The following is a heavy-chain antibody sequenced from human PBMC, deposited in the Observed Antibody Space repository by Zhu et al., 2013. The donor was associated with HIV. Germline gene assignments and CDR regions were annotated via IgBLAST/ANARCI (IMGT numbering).Heavy chain of an antibody. V-gene: IGHV1-8*01. CDR3: ARAGVGTFSGGVLSA. CDR1: GYTFTNYD. Sequence: QVHLVQSGAEVKKPGASVKVSCKASGYTFTNYDINWLRQAPGQGLEWMGWMNPKSGNTGYVEKFQGRVTFTRNTSLNTAYMELTGLRSEDTAMYYCARAGVGTFSGGVLSAWGQG. J-gene: IGHJ3*01. D-gene: IGHD3-10*01. CDR2: MNPKSGNT.